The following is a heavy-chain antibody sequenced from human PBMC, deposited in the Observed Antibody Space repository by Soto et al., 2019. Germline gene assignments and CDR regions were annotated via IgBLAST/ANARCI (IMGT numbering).Heavy chain of an antibody. D-gene: IGHD5-12*01. V-gene: IGHV4-34*01. CDR3: ALRGEMATIYNRTPDAFDI. CDR2: INHSGGT. CDR1: GGSFSGYY. Sequence: SETLSLTCAVYGGSFSGYYWSWIRQPPGKGLEWIGEINHSGGTNYNPSLKSRVTISVDTSKNQFSLKLSSVTAADTAVYYCALRGEMATIYNRTPDAFDIWGQGTMVTVSS. J-gene: IGHJ3*02.